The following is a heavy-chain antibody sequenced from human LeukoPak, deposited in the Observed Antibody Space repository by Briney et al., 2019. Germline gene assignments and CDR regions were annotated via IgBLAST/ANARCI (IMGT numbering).Heavy chain of an antibody. CDR3: ARDWGYCNDKTCPVFDH. J-gene: IGHJ4*02. CDR1: CGSISSYF. Sequence: SETLSLTCTVSCGSISSYFWSWIRQSAGKGLEWIGRVYISVSTNSTPSLKSRATMSVDTSKNQFSLKLSSVTAADTAVYYCARDWGYCNDKTCPVFDHWGQGTLVTVSS. D-gene: IGHD2-15*01. CDR2: VYISVST. V-gene: IGHV4-4*07.